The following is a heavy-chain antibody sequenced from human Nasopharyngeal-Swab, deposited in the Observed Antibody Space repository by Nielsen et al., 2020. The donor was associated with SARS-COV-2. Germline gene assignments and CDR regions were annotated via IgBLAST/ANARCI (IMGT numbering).Heavy chain of an antibody. CDR3: ARGSIPAY. J-gene: IGHJ4*02. CDR1: GFTFSSYW. D-gene: IGHD3-10*01. CDR2: INSDGSST. Sequence: GESLKISCAASGFTFSSYWMHWVRQAPGKGRVWVSRINSDGSSTSYADSVKGRFTISRDNAKNTLYLQMNSLRAEDTAVYYCARGSIPAYWGQGTLVTVSS. V-gene: IGHV3-74*01.